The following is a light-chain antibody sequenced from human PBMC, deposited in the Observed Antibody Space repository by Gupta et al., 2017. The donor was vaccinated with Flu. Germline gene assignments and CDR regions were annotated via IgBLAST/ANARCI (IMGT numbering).Light chain of an antibody. CDR1: SSNSGAGFD. V-gene: IGLV1-40*01. CDR2: GNN. Sequence: HSVLTQPPSVSGPPGQRVTISCTGGSSNSGAGFDVHGYQHIPGTAPKRLLFGNNNRPCGVTDRFSCSNSGTSASLATTGLQAEEEADDYCQAYDNSLNGHVLFGGGTKLTVL. CDR3: QAYDNSLNGHVL. J-gene: IGLJ2*01.